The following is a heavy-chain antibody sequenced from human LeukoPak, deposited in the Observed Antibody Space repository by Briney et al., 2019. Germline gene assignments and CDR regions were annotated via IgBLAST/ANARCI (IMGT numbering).Heavy chain of an antibody. D-gene: IGHD3-16*01. CDR2: IRYDGSNK. CDR1: GFTFSSYG. CDR3: AKDWGHRPAAYYFDY. J-gene: IGHJ4*02. Sequence: GGSLRLSCAASGFTFSSYGMHWVRQAPGKGLEWVAFIRYDGSNKYYADSVKGRFTISRDNSKNTLYLQMNSLRAEDTAVYYCAKDWGHRPAAYYFDYWGQGTLVTVSS. V-gene: IGHV3-30*02.